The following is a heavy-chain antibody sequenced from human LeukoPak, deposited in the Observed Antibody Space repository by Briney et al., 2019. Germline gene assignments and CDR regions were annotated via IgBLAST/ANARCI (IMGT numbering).Heavy chain of an antibody. CDR3: ARVVVEVGDSVGPNYYYYYMDV. J-gene: IGHJ6*03. CDR1: GGSISSYY. D-gene: IGHD2-15*01. V-gene: IGHV4-4*07. Sequence: SETLSFTCTVSGGSISSYYWSWIRQPPGKGLEWIGRIYTSGSTNYNPPLKSRVTMSVDTSKNQFALKLSSVTAGDTAVYYCARVVVEVGDSVGPNYYYYYMDVWGKGTTVTVSS. CDR2: IYTSGST.